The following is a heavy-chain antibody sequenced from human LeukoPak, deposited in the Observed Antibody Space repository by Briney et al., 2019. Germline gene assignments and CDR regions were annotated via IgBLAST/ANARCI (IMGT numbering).Heavy chain of an antibody. Sequence: ASVKVSCKASGYTFTSYGISWVRQAPGQGLEWMGWISAYNGNTNYAQKLQGRVTMTTDTSTSTAYMELRSLGSDDTAVYYCARAVGGHCSGGSCYTDDYWGQGTLVTVSS. V-gene: IGHV1-18*04. CDR3: ARAVGGHCSGGSCYTDDY. CDR1: GYTFTSYG. J-gene: IGHJ4*02. CDR2: ISAYNGNT. D-gene: IGHD2-15*01.